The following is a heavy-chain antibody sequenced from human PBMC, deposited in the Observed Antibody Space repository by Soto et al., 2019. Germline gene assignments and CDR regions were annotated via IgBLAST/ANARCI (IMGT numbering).Heavy chain of an antibody. CDR1: GYSFRSYG. Sequence: ASVKVSCKASGYSFRSYGINWVRQAPGQGLEWIGWVSGYNYNTKYAQKLQGRITVTTDTSTNTAYMEMHSLRAEDTAVYYCARESEDLTSNFDYWGQGTLVTVSS. V-gene: IGHV1-18*01. CDR3: ARESEDLTSNFDY. CDR2: VSGYNYNT. J-gene: IGHJ4*02.